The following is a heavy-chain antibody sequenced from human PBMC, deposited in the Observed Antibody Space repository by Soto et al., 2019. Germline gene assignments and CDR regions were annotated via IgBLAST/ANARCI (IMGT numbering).Heavy chain of an antibody. Sequence: EVQLVESGGGLVQPGGSLRLSCAASGFTFSSHYMAWVRQAPGKGLVWVANINRDGSEKNYVDSVKGRFTISRDNAKNSLCLQMNSLRAEDTAVYYCARDGGVRRIDYWGQGTLVTVSS. CDR1: GFTFSSHY. CDR2: INRDGSEK. CDR3: ARDGGVRRIDY. J-gene: IGHJ4*02. V-gene: IGHV3-7*01. D-gene: IGHD2-8*02.